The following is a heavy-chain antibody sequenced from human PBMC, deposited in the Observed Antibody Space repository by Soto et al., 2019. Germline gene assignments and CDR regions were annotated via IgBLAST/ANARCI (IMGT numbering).Heavy chain of an antibody. CDR2: IIPIFGTA. CDR1: GDTFSRYA. V-gene: IGHV1-69*01. D-gene: IGHD2-8*01. J-gene: IGHJ6*02. CDR3: ALGYCTNGVCPASYYYYGMDV. Sequence: QVQLVQSGAEVKKPGSSVKVSCKASGDTFSRYAINWVRQAPGQGLEWMGGIIPIFGTANYAQKFQGRVTIAADESTRTAYMELSSLRSEDTAVYYCALGYCTNGVCPASYYYYGMDVWGQGTTVTVSS.